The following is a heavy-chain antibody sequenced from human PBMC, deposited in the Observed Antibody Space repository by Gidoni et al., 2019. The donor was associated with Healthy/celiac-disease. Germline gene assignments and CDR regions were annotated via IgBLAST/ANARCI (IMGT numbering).Heavy chain of an antibody. V-gene: IGHV1-2*06. CDR3: ASLQGQGY. J-gene: IGHJ4*02. Sequence: QVQLVQSGAEVKKPGASVQVSCTASGYTFTGYYMHWVRQAPRQGLRWWGRINPNSGGTNYARKLQGRVTMTRDTSISTAYMEVSRLRSDDTAVYYCASLQGQGYWGQGTLVTVSS. CDR2: INPNSGGT. CDR1: GYTFTGYY.